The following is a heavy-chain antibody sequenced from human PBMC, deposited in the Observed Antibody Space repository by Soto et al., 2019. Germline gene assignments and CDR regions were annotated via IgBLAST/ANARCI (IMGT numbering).Heavy chain of an antibody. CDR3: ATLPPPWGVGATVGWFDP. J-gene: IGHJ5*02. CDR1: GYTLTELS. D-gene: IGHD1-26*01. V-gene: IGHV1-24*01. Sequence: QVQLVQSGAEVKKPGASVKVSCKVSGYTLTELSMHWVRQAPGKGLEWMGGFDPEDGETIYAQKFQGRVTMTEDTSTDTAYMALSSLRSEDTAVYFCATLPPPWGVGATVGWFDPWGQGTLVTVSS. CDR2: FDPEDGET.